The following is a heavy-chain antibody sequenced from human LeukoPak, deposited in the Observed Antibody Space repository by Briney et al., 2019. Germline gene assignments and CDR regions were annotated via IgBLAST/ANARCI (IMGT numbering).Heavy chain of an antibody. V-gene: IGHV3-9*03. CDR3: AKADSSGYYAAFDI. J-gene: IGHJ3*02. CDR1: GSTFDDYA. CDR2: ISWNSGSI. Sequence: GGSLRLSCAASGSTFDDYAMHWVRQAPGKGLEWVSGISWNSGSIGYADSVKGRFTISRDNAKNSLYLQMNNLRAEDMALYYCAKADSSGYYAAFDIWGQGTMVTVSS. D-gene: IGHD3-22*01.